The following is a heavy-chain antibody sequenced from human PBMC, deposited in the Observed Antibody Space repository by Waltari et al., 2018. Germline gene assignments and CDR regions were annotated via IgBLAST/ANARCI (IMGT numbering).Heavy chain of an antibody. CDR1: GYSISSGYY. CDR2: IYHSGRT. Sequence: QVQLQESGPGLVKPSETLSLTCAVSGYSISSGYYWGWIRQPPGKGLEWIGSIYHSGRTYYNPSRKSRVTISVDTSKNQFSLKRSSVTAADTAVYYCARVLGDDYYYMDVWGKGTTVTVSS. CDR3: ARVLGDDYYYMDV. V-gene: IGHV4-38-2*01. J-gene: IGHJ6*03.